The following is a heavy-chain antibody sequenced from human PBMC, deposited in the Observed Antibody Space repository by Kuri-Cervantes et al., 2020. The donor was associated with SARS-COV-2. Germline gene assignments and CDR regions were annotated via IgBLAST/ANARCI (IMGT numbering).Heavy chain of an antibody. CDR3: AKDLGRPNWFDP. Sequence: GESLKISCAASGFTFSSYDMHWVRQATGKGLEWVSAIGTAGDTYYPGSVKGRFTISRENAKNSLYLQMNSLRAGDTAVYYCAKDLGRPNWFDPWGQGTLVTVSS. V-gene: IGHV3-13*04. J-gene: IGHJ5*02. CDR2: IGTAGDT. CDR1: GFTFSSYD.